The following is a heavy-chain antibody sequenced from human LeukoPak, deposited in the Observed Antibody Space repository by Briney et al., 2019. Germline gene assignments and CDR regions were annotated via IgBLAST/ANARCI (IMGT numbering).Heavy chain of an antibody. J-gene: IGHJ6*03. CDR3: ARGHIVVVPAARVYYYYYMDV. D-gene: IGHD2-2*01. CDR2: IYTSGST. Sequence: PSETLSLTCTVSGGSISSYYWSWIRQPAGKGLEWIGRIYTSGSTNYNPSLKSRATISVDTSKNQFSLKLSSVTAADTAVYYCARGHIVVVPAARVYYYYYMDVWGKGTTVTVSS. V-gene: IGHV4-4*07. CDR1: GGSISSYY.